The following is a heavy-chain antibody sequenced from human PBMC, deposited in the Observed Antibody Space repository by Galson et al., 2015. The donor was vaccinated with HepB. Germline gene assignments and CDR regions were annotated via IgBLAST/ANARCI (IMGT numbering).Heavy chain of an antibody. CDR2: INPNSGGT. CDR3: ARDCDLYCSGGSCSPAYYMDV. D-gene: IGHD2-15*01. V-gene: IGHV1-2*02. Sequence: SVKVSCKASGYTFTGYYMHWVRQAPGQGLEWMGWINPNSGGTNYAQKFQGRVTMTRDTSISTAYMELSRLRSDDTAVYYCARDCDLYCSGGSCSPAYYMDVWGKGTTVTVSS. J-gene: IGHJ6*03. CDR1: GYTFTGYY.